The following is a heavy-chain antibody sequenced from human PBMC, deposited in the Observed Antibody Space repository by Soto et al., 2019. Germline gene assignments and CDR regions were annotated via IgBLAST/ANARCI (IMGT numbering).Heavy chain of an antibody. Sequence: SETLSLTCTVSGGSISSYYWSWIQQPPGKGLEWIGYIYYSGSTNYNPSLKSRVTISVDTSKNQFSLKLSSVTAADTAVYYCARHKNGGSGSYRGDYYYYMDVWGKGTTVTVSS. CDR1: GGSISSYY. CDR2: IYYSGST. V-gene: IGHV4-59*08. CDR3: ARHKNGGSGSYRGDYYYYMDV. J-gene: IGHJ6*03. D-gene: IGHD3-10*01.